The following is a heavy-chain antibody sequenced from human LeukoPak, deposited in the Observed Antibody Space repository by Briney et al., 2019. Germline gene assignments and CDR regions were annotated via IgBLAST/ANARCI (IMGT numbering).Heavy chain of an antibody. D-gene: IGHD3-10*01. CDR2: IIYSGGT. V-gene: IGHV4-59*08. CDR1: GGSISSYY. Sequence: SETLSLTCTVSGGSISSYYWSWIRQPPGKGLEWIGYIIYSGGTNYNPSLKSRVTISVDTSKNQFSLKLSSVTAADTAVYYCARHHGSGSSYYFDYWGQGTLVTVSS. CDR3: ARHHGSGSSYYFDY. J-gene: IGHJ4*02.